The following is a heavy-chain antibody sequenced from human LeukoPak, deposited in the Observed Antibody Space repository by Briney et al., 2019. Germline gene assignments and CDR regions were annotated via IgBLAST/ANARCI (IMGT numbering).Heavy chain of an antibody. Sequence: SETLSLTCTVSGGSISGYYWSWIRQPAGKGLQWIGRMYTSGSTNYNPSLKSRVTLSVDTSKNQFSLKLTSVTAADTAVYYCAREAGSGWTNNWFDPWGQGTLVTVSS. CDR1: GGSISGYY. CDR3: AREAGSGWTNNWFDP. CDR2: MYTSGST. D-gene: IGHD6-19*01. V-gene: IGHV4-4*07. J-gene: IGHJ5*02.